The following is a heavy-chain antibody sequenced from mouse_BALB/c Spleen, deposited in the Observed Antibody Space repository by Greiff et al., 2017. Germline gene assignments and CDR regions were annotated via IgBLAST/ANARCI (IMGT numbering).Heavy chain of an antibody. CDR1: GFTFSSYT. J-gene: IGHJ4*01. CDR3: TRDRPGDY. V-gene: IGHV5-6-4*01. CDR2: ISSGGSYT. Sequence: EVHLVESGGGLVKPGGSLKLSCAASGFTFSSYTMSWVRQTPEKRLEWVATISSGGSYTYYPDSVKGRFTISRDNAKNTLYLQMSSLKSEDTAMYYCTRDRPGDYWGQGTSVTVSS.